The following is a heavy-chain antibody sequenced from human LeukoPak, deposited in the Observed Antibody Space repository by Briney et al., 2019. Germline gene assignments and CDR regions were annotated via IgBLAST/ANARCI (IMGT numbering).Heavy chain of an antibody. J-gene: IGHJ4*02. D-gene: IGHD4-17*01. V-gene: IGHV3-7*01. CDR2: INRDGDYK. CDR3: ARVRGAYDYDEH. Sequence: GGSLRLSCAASGFTFNDYWMSWVRQGPGERLEWVANINRDGDYKMYADSVKGRFSISRDNAENSLYFQMNSLRVEDTAVYYCARVRGAYDYDEHWGQGTLVTVSS. CDR1: GFTFNDYW.